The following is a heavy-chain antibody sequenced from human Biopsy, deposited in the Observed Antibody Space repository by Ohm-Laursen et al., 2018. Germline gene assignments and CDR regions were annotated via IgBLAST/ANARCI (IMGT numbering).Heavy chain of an antibody. CDR3: ARHPTGFWFDP. J-gene: IGHJ5*02. Sequence: SDTLSLTCTVSGDSISTSTTYYWAWLRQPPGKGLEWIGSIYNRETTFYNPSLKSRVAISVDTSTNQFSLKVSSVTAADTALYYCARHPTGFWFDPWGHGTLVTVSS. V-gene: IGHV4-39*01. CDR2: IYNRETT. CDR1: GDSISTSTTYY.